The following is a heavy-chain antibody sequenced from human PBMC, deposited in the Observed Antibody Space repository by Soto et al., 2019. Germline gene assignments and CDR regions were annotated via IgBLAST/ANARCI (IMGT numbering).Heavy chain of an antibody. V-gene: IGHV4-30-4*01. CDR1: GGSISSGDYY. J-gene: IGHJ4*02. CDR2: IYYSGST. CDR3: ARALDFCSGYAAPGFDY. D-gene: IGHD3-3*01. Sequence: SETLSLTCTVSGGSISSGDYYWSWIRQPPGKGLEWIGYIYYSGSTYYNPSLKSRVTISVDTSKNQFSLKLSSVTAADTAVYYCARALDFCSGYAAPGFDYWGQGTLVTVSS.